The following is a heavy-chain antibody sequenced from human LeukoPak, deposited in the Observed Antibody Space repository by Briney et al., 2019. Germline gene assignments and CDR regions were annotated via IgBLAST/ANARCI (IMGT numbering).Heavy chain of an antibody. CDR1: GGSISSSSYY. Sequence: SETLSLTCTVSGGSISSSSYYWGWIRQPPGKGLEWIGSIYYSGSTYYNPSLKSRVTISVDTSKNQFSLKLSSVTAADTAVYYCARHVGSGGSCYSDYWGQGTLVTVSS. CDR2: IYYSGST. D-gene: IGHD2-15*01. J-gene: IGHJ4*02. V-gene: IGHV4-39*01. CDR3: ARHVGSGGSCYSDY.